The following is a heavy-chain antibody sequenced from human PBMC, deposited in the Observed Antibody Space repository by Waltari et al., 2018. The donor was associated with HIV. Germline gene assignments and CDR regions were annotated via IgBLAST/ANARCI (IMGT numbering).Heavy chain of an antibody. CDR1: GASLSSYS. Sequence: QVRLQQCGAGQLKPSETLSLTCAVYGASLSSYSWSWLRQSPGKGLEWIGEINPGGSTNYNPSLKSPVTISQDTSKNQFSLKVTSVSAADTAVYYCARFCRDNRWICEAFDVWGQGTTVIVSS. CDR3: ARFCRDNRWICEAFDV. CDR2: INPGGST. V-gene: IGHV4-34*01. J-gene: IGHJ3*01. D-gene: IGHD5-12*01.